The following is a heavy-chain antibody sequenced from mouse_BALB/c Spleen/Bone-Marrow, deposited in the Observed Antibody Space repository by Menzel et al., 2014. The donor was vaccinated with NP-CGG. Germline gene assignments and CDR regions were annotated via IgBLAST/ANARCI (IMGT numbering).Heavy chain of an antibody. CDR1: GYTFSSYW. Sequence: VQLVESGAELMKPGASVKISCKATGYTFSSYWIEWVKQRPGHGLEWIGEILPGSGSTNYNEKFKGKATFTADTSSNTAYMQLSSLTSEDSAVYYCARRGGWLGYFDVWGGGTPGTVSS. D-gene: IGHD2-3*01. J-gene: IGHJ1*01. V-gene: IGHV1-9*01. CDR3: ARRGGWLGYFDV. CDR2: ILPGSGST.